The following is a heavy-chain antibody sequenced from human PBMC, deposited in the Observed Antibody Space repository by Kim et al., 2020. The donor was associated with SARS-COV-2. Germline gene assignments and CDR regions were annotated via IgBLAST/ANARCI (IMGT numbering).Heavy chain of an antibody. V-gene: IGHV3-30*03. CDR2: ISYDGSNK. Sequence: GGSLRLSCAASGFTFSSYGMHWVRQAPGKGLEWVAVISYDGSNKYYADSVKGRFTISRDNSKNTLYLQMNSLRAEDTAVYYCASRAAFDIWGQGTMVTVSS. J-gene: IGHJ3*02. CDR3: ASRAAFDI. CDR1: GFTFSSYG.